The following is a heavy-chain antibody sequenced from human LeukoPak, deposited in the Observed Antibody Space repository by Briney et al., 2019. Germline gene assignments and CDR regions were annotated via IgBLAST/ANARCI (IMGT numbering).Heavy chain of an antibody. V-gene: IGHV4-34*01. CDR2: INHSGST. J-gene: IGHJ3*02. CDR1: GGSFSGYY. D-gene: IGHD5-12*01. Sequence: SETLSLTCAVYGGSFSGYYWSWIRQPPGKGLEWIGEINHSGSTNYNPSLKSRVTISVDTSKNQFSLKLSSVTAADTAVYYCARPRGYGYAFDIWGQGTMVTVSS. CDR3: ARPRGYGYAFDI.